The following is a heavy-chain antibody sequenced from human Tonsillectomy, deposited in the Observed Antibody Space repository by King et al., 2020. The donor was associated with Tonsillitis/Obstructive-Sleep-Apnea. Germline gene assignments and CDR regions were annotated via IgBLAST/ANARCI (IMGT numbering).Heavy chain of an antibody. Sequence: QLQESGPGLVKPSETLSLTCTVSGGSISSYYWSWIRQPPGKGLEWIGYINYSGSTNYNPSLKSRVTISVDTSKNQFSLKLSSVTAADTAVYYCARDDFGPIGYWGQGTLVTVSS. V-gene: IGHV4-59*01. CDR3: ARDDFGPIGY. CDR1: GGSISSYY. CDR2: INYSGST. D-gene: IGHD3-3*01. J-gene: IGHJ4*02.